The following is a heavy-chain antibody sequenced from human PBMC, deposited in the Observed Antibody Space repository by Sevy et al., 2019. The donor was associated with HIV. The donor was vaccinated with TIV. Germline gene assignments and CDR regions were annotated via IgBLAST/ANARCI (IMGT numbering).Heavy chain of an antibody. J-gene: IGHJ6*02. D-gene: IGHD4-4*01. CDR1: GGSISSYY. CDR2: IYTSGST. V-gene: IGHV4-4*07. Sequence: SETLSLTCTVSGGSISSYYWSWIRQPAGKGLEWIGRIYTSGSTNYNPSLKSRVTMSVDTSKNQFSLKLGSVTAADTAVYYWARVVNDYSSNGNLEYYYGMDVWGQGTTVTVSS. CDR3: ARVVNDYSSNGNLEYYYGMDV.